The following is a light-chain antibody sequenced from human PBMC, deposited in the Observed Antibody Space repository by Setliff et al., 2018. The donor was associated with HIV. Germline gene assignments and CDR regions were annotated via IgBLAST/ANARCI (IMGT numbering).Light chain of an antibody. CDR1: SNDVGGYNL. CDR2: EVT. J-gene: IGLJ1*01. Sequence: QSVLAQPASVSGSPGQSITISCTGTSNDVGGYNLVSWYQRYPGKAPKLMIYEVTKRPSGVFNRFSGSKSGNTASLTISGLQTEDEADYYCSSYAGTLYVFGTGTKVTVL. CDR3: SSYAGTLYV. V-gene: IGLV2-23*02.